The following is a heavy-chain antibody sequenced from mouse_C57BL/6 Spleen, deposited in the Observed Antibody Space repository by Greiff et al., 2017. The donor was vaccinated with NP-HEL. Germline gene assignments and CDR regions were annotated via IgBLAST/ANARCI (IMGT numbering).Heavy chain of an antibody. J-gene: IGHJ1*03. CDR2: INPGSGGT. Sequence: VKLQQSGAELVRPGPSVKVSCKASGYAFTNYLIEWVKQRPGQGLEWIGVINPGSGGTNYNEKFKGKATLTADKSSSTAYMQLSSLTSEDSAVYFCARSLSGGYFDVWGTGTTVTVSS. V-gene: IGHV1-54*01. D-gene: IGHD1-3*01. CDR3: ARSLSGGYFDV. CDR1: GYAFTNYL.